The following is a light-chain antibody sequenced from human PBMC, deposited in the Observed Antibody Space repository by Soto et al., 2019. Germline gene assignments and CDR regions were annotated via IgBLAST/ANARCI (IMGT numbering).Light chain of an antibody. J-gene: IGKJ2*01. CDR1: QSVRSNY. CDR2: GVF. Sequence: ETVLTQSPATVSLSPGERATLSCTTSQSVRSNYLAWYQQKPGQAPRLLIYGVFSRATGSPDRFSGSGSGTDFTLTISGLEPEDSAVYYCQHYDGSPRTFGQGTKLEI. CDR3: QHYDGSPRT. V-gene: IGKV3-20*01.